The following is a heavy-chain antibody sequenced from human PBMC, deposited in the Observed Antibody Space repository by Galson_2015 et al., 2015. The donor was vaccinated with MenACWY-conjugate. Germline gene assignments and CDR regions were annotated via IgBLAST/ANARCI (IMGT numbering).Heavy chain of an antibody. D-gene: IGHD3-22*01. Sequence: SETLSLTCTVSGGSISIGSYYWGWIRQSPGKGLEWIGSTYYSGSTYYNPSLKSRVTISIDTSKNQFSLKLRSVTASDTAVYYCARLPRGITFIVVAPWGQGTLVTVSS. CDR1: GGSISIGSYY. V-gene: IGHV4-39*01. J-gene: IGHJ5*02. CDR3: ARLPRGITFIVVAP. CDR2: TYYSGST.